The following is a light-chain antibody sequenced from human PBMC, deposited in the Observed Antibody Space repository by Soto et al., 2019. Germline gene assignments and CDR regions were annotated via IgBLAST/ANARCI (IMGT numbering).Light chain of an antibody. CDR2: AAS. CDR1: QRISSY. Sequence: DIPMTQSPSSLSASVGDRVTITCRASQRISSYLNWYQQKPGKAPKLLIYAASSLQSGVPSRFSGSGSGTECTLTISRLPPEEVATYYCQQSYSTPPTFGQGTKLEIK. V-gene: IGKV1-39*01. CDR3: QQSYSTPPT. J-gene: IGKJ2*01.